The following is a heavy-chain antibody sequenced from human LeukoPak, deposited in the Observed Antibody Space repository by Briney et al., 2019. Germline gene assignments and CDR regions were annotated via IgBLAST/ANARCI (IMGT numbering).Heavy chain of an antibody. V-gene: IGHV3-53*01. J-gene: IGHJ4*02. Sequence: GSLRLSCAASGFTVSSNYMTWVRPAPGKGLEWVSVIYSGGTTYYADSVKGRFTISRDNSKNTLYLQMNSLRAEDTAVYYCARGTITTVTDSWGPGTLVTDSS. CDR2: IYSGGTT. D-gene: IGHD4-17*01. CDR3: ARGTITTVTDS. CDR1: GFTVSSNY.